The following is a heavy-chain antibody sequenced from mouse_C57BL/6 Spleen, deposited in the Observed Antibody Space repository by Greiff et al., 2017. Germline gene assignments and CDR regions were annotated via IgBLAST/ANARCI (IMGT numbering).Heavy chain of an antibody. Sequence: QVQLQQSGAELAKPGASVKLSCKASGYTFTSYWMHWVKQRPGQGLEWIGYINPSSGYTTYNQKFKDKATLTADKSSSTAYMQLSSLTYEDSAVYYCATHYDVNYFDDWGQGTTLTVSS. CDR3: ATHYDVNYFDD. CDR1: GYTFTSYW. D-gene: IGHD2-4*01. CDR2: INPSSGYT. J-gene: IGHJ2*01. V-gene: IGHV1-7*01.